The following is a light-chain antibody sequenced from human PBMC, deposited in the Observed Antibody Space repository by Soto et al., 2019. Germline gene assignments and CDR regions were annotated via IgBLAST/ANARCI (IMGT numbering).Light chain of an antibody. CDR1: SSDVGGYNY. J-gene: IGLJ1*01. CDR3: SSYAATNNYV. Sequence: QSVLTQPPSAFGSPGQSVTISCTRTSSDVGGYNYVSWYQQHPGKAPQLIIYEVSKRPSGVPDRFSGSKSGNTASLTVSGLQAEDEADYYCSSYAATNNYVFGSGTKLTVL. CDR2: EVS. V-gene: IGLV2-8*01.